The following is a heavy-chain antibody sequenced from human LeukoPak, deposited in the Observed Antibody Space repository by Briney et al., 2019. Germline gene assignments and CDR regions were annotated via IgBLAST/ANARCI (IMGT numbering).Heavy chain of an antibody. CDR3: ARNFDSYNAFDV. CDR1: GGSISSSSYY. D-gene: IGHD3-22*01. CDR2: MYYSGST. J-gene: IGHJ3*01. Sequence: SETLSLTCTVSGGSISSSSYYWGWIRQPPGKGLEWIGSMYYSGSTYYNPSLKSRVAISVDTSKNQFSLKLSSVTAADTAVYYCARNFDSYNAFDVWGQGTMVTVSS. V-gene: IGHV4-39*07.